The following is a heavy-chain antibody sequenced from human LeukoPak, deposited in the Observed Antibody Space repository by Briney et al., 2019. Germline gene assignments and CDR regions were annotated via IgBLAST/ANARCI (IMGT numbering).Heavy chain of an antibody. CDR2: INPSGGST. Sequence: ASVKVSCKASGYTFTSYYMHWVRQAPGQGLEWMGIINPSGGSTSYAQKFQGRVTMTRDMSTSTVYMELSSLRSEDTAVYYCARRTRLLWFGEFGNWFDPWGQGTLVTVSS. CDR1: GYTFTSYY. V-gene: IGHV1-46*01. CDR3: ARRTRLLWFGEFGNWFDP. D-gene: IGHD3-10*01. J-gene: IGHJ5*02.